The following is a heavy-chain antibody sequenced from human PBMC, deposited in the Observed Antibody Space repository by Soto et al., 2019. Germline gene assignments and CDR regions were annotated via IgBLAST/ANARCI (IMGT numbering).Heavy chain of an antibody. V-gene: IGHV1-69*02. J-gene: IGHJ3*02. CDR2: IIPILGIA. CDR1: GGTFSSYT. D-gene: IGHD2-15*01. Sequence: SVKVSCTASGGTFSSYTISWVRQAPGQGLEWMGRIIPILGIANYAQKFQGRVTITADKSTSTAYMELSSLRSEDTAVYYCARATHPTGYCSGGSCYSDHFDIWGQGTMVTVSS. CDR3: ARATHPTGYCSGGSCYSDHFDI.